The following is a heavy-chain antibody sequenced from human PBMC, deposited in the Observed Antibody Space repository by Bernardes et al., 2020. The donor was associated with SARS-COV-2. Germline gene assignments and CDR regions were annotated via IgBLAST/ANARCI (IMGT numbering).Heavy chain of an antibody. CDR1: GGSISSNSYY. CDR3: ARHRWNDVTLLDY. J-gene: IGHJ4*02. CDR2: IYYSGST. V-gene: IGHV4-39*01. Sequence: SETLSLTCTVSGGSISSNSYYWGWIPQPKGKELEWIRSIYYSGSTYYNPSLKSRVTISVDTSKNHFSLKLSSVTAADTAVYYCARHRWNDVTLLDYWGQGTLVTVSS. D-gene: IGHD1-1*01.